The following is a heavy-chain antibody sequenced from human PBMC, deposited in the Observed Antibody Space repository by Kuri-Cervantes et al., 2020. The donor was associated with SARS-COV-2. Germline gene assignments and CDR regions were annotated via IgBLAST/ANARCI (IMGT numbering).Heavy chain of an antibody. CDR2: INHSGST. Sequence: SETLSLTCAVYGGSFSGYYWSWIRQPPGKGLEWIGEINHSGSTNYNPSLKSRVTMSVDTSKNQFSLKLSSVTAADTAVYYCARSGGAGSDYWGQGTLVTVSS. CDR1: GGSFSGYY. J-gene: IGHJ4*02. D-gene: IGHD3-16*01. V-gene: IGHV4-34*01. CDR3: ARSGGAGSDY.